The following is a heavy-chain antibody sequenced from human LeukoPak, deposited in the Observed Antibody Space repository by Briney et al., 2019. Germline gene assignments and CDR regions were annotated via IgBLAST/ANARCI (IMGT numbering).Heavy chain of an antibody. CDR2: IYSSGST. J-gene: IGHJ4*02. V-gene: IGHV4-59*08. Sequence: SETLSLTCNVSGGSIRGYYWSWIRQLPGKGLEWIGYIYSSGSTNYNPSLKSRVTMSVDTSKNQFSLKVSSVTAADTAVYYCARGGDKGTAMVYFDYWGQGTLVTVSS. CDR3: ARGGDKGTAMVYFDY. D-gene: IGHD5-18*01. CDR1: GGSIRGYY.